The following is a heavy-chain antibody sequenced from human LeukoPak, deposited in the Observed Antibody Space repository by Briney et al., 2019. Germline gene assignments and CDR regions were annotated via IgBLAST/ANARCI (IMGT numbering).Heavy chain of an antibody. D-gene: IGHD3-10*01. V-gene: IGHV3-30*18. CDR1: GFTFSSYG. Sequence: PGGSLRLSCAASGFTFSSYGMHWVRQAPGKGLEWVAVISYDGSNKYYADSVKGRFTISRDNPKNTLYLQMNSLRAEDTAVYYCAKVGYYGSGSDYWGQGTLVTVSS. J-gene: IGHJ4*02. CDR3: AKVGYYGSGSDY. CDR2: ISYDGSNK.